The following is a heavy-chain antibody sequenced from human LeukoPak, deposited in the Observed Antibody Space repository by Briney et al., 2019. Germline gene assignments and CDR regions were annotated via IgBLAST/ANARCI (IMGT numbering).Heavy chain of an antibody. CDR2: IYHSGST. V-gene: IGHV4-38-2*02. Sequence: KPSETLSLTCTVSGYSISSGYYWGWIRQPPGKGLEWIGSIYHSGSTYYNPSLKSRVTISVDTSKNQFSLKLSSVTAADTAVYYCARVGYDILTGYLTDWGQGTLVTVSS. J-gene: IGHJ4*02. CDR3: ARVGYDILTGYLTD. CDR1: GYSISSGYY. D-gene: IGHD3-9*01.